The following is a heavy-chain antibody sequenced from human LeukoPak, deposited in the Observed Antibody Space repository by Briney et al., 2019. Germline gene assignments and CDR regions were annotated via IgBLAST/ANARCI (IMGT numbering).Heavy chain of an antibody. Sequence: GSVTVSCKASGYTFTGYYMHWVRQAPGQGVEGMGWSNPNRGGTTYAHTFQGTLTTTRATSLTTAYMQLSRLRSDDTAVYYCARDFSVRFWGSSSLLYDYWGQGTLVTVSS. CDR3: ARDFSVRFWGSSSLLYDY. CDR2: SNPNRGGT. CDR1: GYTFTGYY. D-gene: IGHD6-6*01. J-gene: IGHJ4*02. V-gene: IGHV1-2*07.